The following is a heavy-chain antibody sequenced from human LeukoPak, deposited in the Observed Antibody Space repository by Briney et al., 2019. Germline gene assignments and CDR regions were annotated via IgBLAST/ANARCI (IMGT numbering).Heavy chain of an antibody. CDR3: ATVGYYYDSSGYYYLRY. CDR1: GYTFTSYY. Sequence: ASVKVSCKASGYTFTSYYMHWVRQAPGQGLEWMGIINPSGGSTSYAQKFQGRVTMTEDTSTDTAYMELSSLRSEDTAVYYCATVGYYYDSSGYYYLRYWGQGTLVTVSS. J-gene: IGHJ4*02. V-gene: IGHV1-46*01. CDR2: INPSGGST. D-gene: IGHD3-22*01.